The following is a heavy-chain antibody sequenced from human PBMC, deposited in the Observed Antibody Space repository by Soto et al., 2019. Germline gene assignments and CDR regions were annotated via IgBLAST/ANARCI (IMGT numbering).Heavy chain of an antibody. V-gene: IGHV1-18*04. D-gene: IGHD3-22*01. CDR2: ISAYNGNT. Sequence: ASVKVSCKASGYTFTSYGVSWVRQAPGQGLEWMGWISAYNGNTNYAQKLQGRVTMTTDTSTSTAYMELRSLRSDDTAVYYCAAGYGSGYSPPARYWCQGTLVTVSS. CDR3: AAGYGSGYSPPARY. J-gene: IGHJ4*02. CDR1: GYTFTSYG.